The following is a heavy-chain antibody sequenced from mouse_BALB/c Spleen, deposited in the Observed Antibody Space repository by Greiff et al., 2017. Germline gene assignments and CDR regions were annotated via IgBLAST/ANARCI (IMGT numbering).Heavy chain of an antibody. D-gene: IGHD2-4*01. CDR3: TSYDYDVGNY. V-gene: IGHV1-5*01. CDR2: IYPGNSDT. Sequence: EVKVVESGTVLARPGASVKMSCKASGYTFTSYWMHWVKQRPGQGLEWIGAIYPGNSDTSYNQKFKGKAKLTAVTSTSTAYMELSSLTNEDSAVYYCTSYDYDVGNYWGQGTTLTVSS. J-gene: IGHJ2*01. CDR1: GYTFTSYW.